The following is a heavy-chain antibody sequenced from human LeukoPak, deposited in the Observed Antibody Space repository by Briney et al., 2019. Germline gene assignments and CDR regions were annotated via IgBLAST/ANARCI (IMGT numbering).Heavy chain of an antibody. D-gene: IGHD5-24*01. Sequence: GASVKVSCKASGSTFTSYDINWVRQPTGQGLEWMGWMTPNSGYTGYAQKFQGRVTITRNTSITTAYMELSSLRFEDTAVYYCARGRDGYNFGYFDLWGRGTLVTVSS. J-gene: IGHJ2*01. CDR2: MTPNSGYT. CDR3: ARGRDGYNFGYFDL. CDR1: GSTFTSYD. V-gene: IGHV1-8*03.